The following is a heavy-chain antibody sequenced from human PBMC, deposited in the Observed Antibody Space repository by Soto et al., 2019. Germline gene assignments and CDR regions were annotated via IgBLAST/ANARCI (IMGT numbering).Heavy chain of an antibody. V-gene: IGHV3-66*01. Sequence: GGSLRLSCAASGFTVSSKYMSWVRQAPGKGLEWVSVISNRGDTHYADSVRGRFSISRDISDNTLHLQMNNLRVEDTAVYYCAREPRYCRGGSCSITGDAYDIWGQGTMVTVSS. CDR3: AREPRYCRGGSCSITGDAYDI. CDR2: ISNRGDT. CDR1: GFTVSSKY. J-gene: IGHJ3*02. D-gene: IGHD2-15*01.